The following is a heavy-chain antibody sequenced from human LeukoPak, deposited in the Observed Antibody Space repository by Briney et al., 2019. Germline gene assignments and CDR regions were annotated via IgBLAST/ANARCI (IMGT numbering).Heavy chain of an antibody. CDR3: ARGGGTYYYDSSGYLY. Sequence: ASVKVSCKASGYTFTSYGISWVRQAPGQGLEWMGWINPNSGGTNYAQKFQGRVTMTRDTSISTAYMELSRLRSDDTAVYYCARGGGTYYYDSSGYLYWGQGTLVTVSS. CDR1: GYTFTSYG. CDR2: INPNSGGT. D-gene: IGHD3-22*01. J-gene: IGHJ4*02. V-gene: IGHV1-2*02.